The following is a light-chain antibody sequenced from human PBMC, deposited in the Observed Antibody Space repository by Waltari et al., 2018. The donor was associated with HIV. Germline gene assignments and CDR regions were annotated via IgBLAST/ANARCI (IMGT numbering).Light chain of an antibody. CDR2: EAS. J-gene: IGKJ1*01. Sequence: DIEMTQSPSSLSASVGDRVTITCRASQTVSRFLNWYQQKPGKAPKLLIYEASTLQSGVPSRFSGSGSGTDFTLSISSLQPEDFATYYCQQSNSRPWTFGPGTKVDI. V-gene: IGKV1-39*01. CDR3: QQSNSRPWT. CDR1: QTVSRF.